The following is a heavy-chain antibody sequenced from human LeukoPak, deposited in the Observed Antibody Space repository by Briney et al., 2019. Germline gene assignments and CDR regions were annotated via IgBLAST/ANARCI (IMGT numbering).Heavy chain of an antibody. CDR1: GFTFSSYA. CDR2: ISYDGSNK. CDR3: APAPTYYDFWSGYYDY. D-gene: IGHD3-3*01. J-gene: IGHJ4*02. Sequence: GGSLRLSCAASGFTFSSYAMSWVRQAPGKGLEWVAVISYDGSNKYYADSVKGRFTISRDNSKNTLYLQMNSLRAEDTAVYYCAPAPTYYDFWSGYYDYWGQGTLVTVSS. V-gene: IGHV3-30-3*01.